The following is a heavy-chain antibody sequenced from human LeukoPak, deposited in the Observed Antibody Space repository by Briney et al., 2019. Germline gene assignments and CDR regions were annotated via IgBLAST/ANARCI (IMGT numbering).Heavy chain of an antibody. Sequence: GGPLRLSCAASGFSFINYWMSWVRQAPGKGLEWVANINQDGSVKYYVDSVRGRFTISRDNTKKSLYLHMNSLRGEDTAVYYCARIGYSSSSFDYWGQGTLVTVSS. D-gene: IGHD6-6*01. V-gene: IGHV3-7*01. CDR3: ARIGYSSSSFDY. CDR1: GFSFINYW. J-gene: IGHJ4*02. CDR2: INQDGSVK.